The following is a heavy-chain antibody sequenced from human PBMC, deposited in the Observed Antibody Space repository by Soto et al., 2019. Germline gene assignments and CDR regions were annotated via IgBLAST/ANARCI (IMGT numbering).Heavy chain of an antibody. D-gene: IGHD6-19*01. J-gene: IGHJ4*02. Sequence: TSETLSLTCTVSGGSNSNYYWTWVRQSPGKGLEWVGYIHYSGRTHYNPSLESRVTISADTSKKQFSLKVNFLTAADTAVYHCVYTTGWPGFDFWGQGILVTVSS. CDR3: VYTTGWPGFDF. CDR2: IHYSGRT. V-gene: IGHV4-59*03. CDR1: GGSNSNYY.